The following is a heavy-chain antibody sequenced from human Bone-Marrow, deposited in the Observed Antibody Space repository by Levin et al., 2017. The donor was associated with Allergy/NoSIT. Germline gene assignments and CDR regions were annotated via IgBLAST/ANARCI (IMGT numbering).Heavy chain of an antibody. D-gene: IGHD4-23*01. CDR2: IYPGDSDT. J-gene: IGHJ4*02. CDR3: ARQLMTAVVTPFDY. Sequence: PGGSLRLSCKSSGYNFSTYWIGRVRQMPGKGLEWMGIIYPGDSDTRYSPSFQGQVTISAAKSIITAYLQWSSLKASDPARYYRARQLMTAVVTPFDYWGQGTLVTVSS. V-gene: IGHV5-51*01. CDR1: GYNFSTYW.